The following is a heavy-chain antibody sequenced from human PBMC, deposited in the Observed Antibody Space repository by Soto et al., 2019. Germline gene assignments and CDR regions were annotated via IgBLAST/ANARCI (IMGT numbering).Heavy chain of an antibody. CDR3: AKERYEYQLLSATFFDY. CDR1: GFTFDNYA. Sequence: GGSLRLSCAASGFTFDNYAMHWVRQAPGKGLEWVSGISWNSGSIGYADSVKGRFTISRDNAKNSLYLQMNSLRAEDTALYYCAKERYEYQLLSATFFDYWGQGTLVTVSS. J-gene: IGHJ4*02. D-gene: IGHD2-2*01. V-gene: IGHV3-9*01. CDR2: ISWNSGSI.